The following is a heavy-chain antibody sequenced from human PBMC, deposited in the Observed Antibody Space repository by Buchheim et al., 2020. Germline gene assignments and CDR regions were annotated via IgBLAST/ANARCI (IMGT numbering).Heavy chain of an antibody. V-gene: IGHV3-30*18. Sequence: QVQLVESGGGVVQPGRSLRLSCAASGFTFSSYGMHWVRQAPGKGQEWVAVISYDGSNKYYADSVKGRFTISRDNFKITMYLQMNSLRAEDTAVYYCAKDLDEVVNLAYGMDVWGQGTT. CDR1: GFTFSSYG. J-gene: IGHJ6*02. CDR3: AKDLDEVVNLAYGMDV. CDR2: ISYDGSNK. D-gene: IGHD3-22*01.